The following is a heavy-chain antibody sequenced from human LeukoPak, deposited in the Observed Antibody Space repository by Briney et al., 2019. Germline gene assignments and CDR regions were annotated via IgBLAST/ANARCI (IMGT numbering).Heavy chain of an antibody. CDR1: GFTFSSYS. Sequence: GGSLRLSCAASGFTFSSYSMNWVRQAPGKGLEWVSSISSSSSYICYADSVKGRFTISRDNAKNSLYLQMNSLRAEDTAVYYCARGDIEYSSPTDYWGQGTLVTVSS. CDR2: ISSSSSYI. CDR3: ARGDIEYSSPTDY. D-gene: IGHD6-6*01. V-gene: IGHV3-21*01. J-gene: IGHJ4*02.